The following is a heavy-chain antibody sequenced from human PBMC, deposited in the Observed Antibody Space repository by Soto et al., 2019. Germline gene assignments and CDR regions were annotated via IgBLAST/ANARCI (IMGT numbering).Heavy chain of an antibody. J-gene: IGHJ6*02. Sequence: GESVKISCKGSGYSFTSYWISWVRQMPGKGLEWMGRIDPSDSYTNYSPSFQGHVTISADKSISTAYLQWSSLKASDTAMYYCARYSSSSGYYYYYGMDVWGQGTTVTVSS. CDR2: IDPSDSYT. D-gene: IGHD6-6*01. CDR1: GYSFTSYW. CDR3: ARYSSSSGYYYYYGMDV. V-gene: IGHV5-10-1*01.